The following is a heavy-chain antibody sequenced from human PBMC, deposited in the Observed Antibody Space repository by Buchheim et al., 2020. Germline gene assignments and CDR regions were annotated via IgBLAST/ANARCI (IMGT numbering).Heavy chain of an antibody. Sequence: QVQLVESGGGVVQPGRSLRLSCAASGFTFSSYGMHWVRQAPGKGLEWVAVISYDGSNKYYADSVKGRFTISRDNSKKKLYLQMNSLRAEDTAVYYCAKSPDVGDGYNFAGYFDYWGQGTL. CDR2: ISYDGSNK. CDR1: GFTFSSYG. V-gene: IGHV3-30*18. CDR3: AKSPDVGDGYNFAGYFDY. J-gene: IGHJ4*02. D-gene: IGHD5-24*01.